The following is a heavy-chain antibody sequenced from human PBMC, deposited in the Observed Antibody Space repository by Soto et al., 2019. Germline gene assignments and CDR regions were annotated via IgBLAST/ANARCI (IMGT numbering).Heavy chain of an antibody. CDR3: AKVGRIAAAGTWFDP. V-gene: IGHV4-59*01. CDR2: IHYSGST. Sequence: PSETLSLTCTVSAGSISGYYWSWIRQPPGKELELIAYIHYSGSTYYNPSLKSRVTMSIDTSKNQFSLKLSSVNAADTAVYYCAKVGRIAAAGTWFDPWGQGTLVTVSS. J-gene: IGHJ5*02. CDR1: AGSISGYY. D-gene: IGHD6-13*01.